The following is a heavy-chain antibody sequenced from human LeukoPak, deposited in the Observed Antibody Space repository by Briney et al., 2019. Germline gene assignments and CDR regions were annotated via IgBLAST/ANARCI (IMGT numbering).Heavy chain of an antibody. Sequence: SETLSLTCAVSGYSISRGYYWGWIRPPPGKGLEWIVRIYHSGSTYYSPSLKSRVTISVDTSKNQFSLKLSSVTAADTAVYYCARSHSVWTSFDYWGQGTLVTVSS. J-gene: IGHJ4*02. V-gene: IGHV4-38-2*01. D-gene: IGHD3/OR15-3a*01. CDR1: GYSISRGYY. CDR3: ARSHSVWTSFDY. CDR2: IYHSGST.